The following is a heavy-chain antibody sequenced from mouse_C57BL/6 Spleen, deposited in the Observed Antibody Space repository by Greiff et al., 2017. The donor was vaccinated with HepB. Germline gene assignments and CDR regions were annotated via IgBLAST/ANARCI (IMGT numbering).Heavy chain of an antibody. CDR3: TRAYYSNVGYAMDY. D-gene: IGHD2-5*01. CDR1: GFTFSDAW. V-gene: IGHV6-6*01. J-gene: IGHJ4*01. Sequence: EVKLVESGGGLVQPGGSMKLSCAASGFTFSDAWMDWVRQSPEKGLEWVAEIRNKANNHATYYAESVKGRFTISRDDSKSSVYLQMNSLRAEDTGIYYCTRAYYSNVGYAMDYWGQGTSVTVSS. CDR2: IRNKANNHAT.